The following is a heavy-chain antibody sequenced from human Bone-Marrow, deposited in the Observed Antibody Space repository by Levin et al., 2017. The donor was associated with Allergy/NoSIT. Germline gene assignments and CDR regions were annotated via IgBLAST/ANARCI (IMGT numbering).Heavy chain of an antibody. Sequence: SLKISCIASGFTFEDYAMHWVRQVPGKGLKWISVISCNGYTTDYAESFKGRFIISRDKANNSLHLQLNSLRSEDTALYYCVKDDILGYKIQLGGDGFDVWGQGTMVTVSS. CDR3: VKDDILGYKIQLGGDGFDV. D-gene: IGHD5-24*01. CDR2: ISCNGYTT. V-gene: IGHV3-9*01. CDR1: GFTFEDYA. J-gene: IGHJ3*01.